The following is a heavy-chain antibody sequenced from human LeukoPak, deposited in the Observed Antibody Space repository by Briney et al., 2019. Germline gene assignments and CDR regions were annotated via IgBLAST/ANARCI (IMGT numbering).Heavy chain of an antibody. CDR1: GFTFSSYS. D-gene: IGHD4-17*01. V-gene: IGHV3-23*01. J-gene: IGHJ1*01. CDR3: AKEIYGDSTGGRFQH. Sequence: GGSLRLSCAASGFTFSSYSMNWVRQAPGKGLEWVSTISGSGGSTYYADSVKGRFTISRDNSKNTLYLQMNSLRVEDTAVYYCAKEIYGDSTGGRFQHWGQGTLVIVSS. CDR2: ISGSGGST.